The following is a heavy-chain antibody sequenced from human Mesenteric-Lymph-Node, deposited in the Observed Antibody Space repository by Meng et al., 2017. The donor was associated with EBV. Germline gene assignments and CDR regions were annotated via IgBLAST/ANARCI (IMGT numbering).Heavy chain of an antibody. D-gene: IGHD2-21*01. CDR1: GCTFSSYA. J-gene: IGHJ5*02. V-gene: IGHV1-69*06. CDR3: ARCGGDCYSLHLYWFDP. CDR2: IIPISGTA. Sequence: QVQLVQSGAEVKKPGSSVKVSCMASGCTFSSYAISWVRQAPGQGLEWMGGIIPISGTANYAQKFRGRVTITADKSTSTAYMELSSLRSEDTAVYYCARCGGDCYSLHLYWFDPWGQGTLVTVSS.